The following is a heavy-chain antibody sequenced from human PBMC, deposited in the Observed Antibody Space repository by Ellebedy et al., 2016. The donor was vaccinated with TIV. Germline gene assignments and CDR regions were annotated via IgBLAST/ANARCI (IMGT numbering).Heavy chain of an antibody. CDR3: ARGFVWFSYAFDI. CDR1: GYTFTGTDYY. CDR2: INPKSGGT. V-gene: IGHV1-2*02. J-gene: IGHJ3*02. Sequence: ASVKVSCXASGYTFTGTDYYMHWVRQAPGQGLEWMGWINPKSGGTNYARKFQGRVTMTRDTSISTAYMELSRLRSDDTAAFYCARGFVWFSYAFDIWGQGTMVTVSP. D-gene: IGHD2-21*01.